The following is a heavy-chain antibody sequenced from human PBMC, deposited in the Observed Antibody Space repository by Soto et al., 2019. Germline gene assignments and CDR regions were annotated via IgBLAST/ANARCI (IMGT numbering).Heavy chain of an antibody. CDR3: ARARGAYYSYGMDV. J-gene: IGHJ6*02. Sequence: SETLSLTCTVSGGSISSGGYYWSWIRQHPGKGLEWIGYIYYSGSTYYNPSLKSRVTISVDTSKNQFSLKLSSVTAADTAVYYCARARGAYYSYGMDVWGQGTTVTVSS. CDR2: IYYSGST. V-gene: IGHV4-31*03. D-gene: IGHD3-10*01. CDR1: GGSISSGGYY.